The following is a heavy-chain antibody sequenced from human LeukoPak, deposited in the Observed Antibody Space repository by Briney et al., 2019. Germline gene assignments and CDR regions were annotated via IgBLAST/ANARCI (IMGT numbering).Heavy chain of an antibody. Sequence: WVSYISSSGSTIYYADSVKGRFTISRDNAKNSLYLQMNSLRAEDTAVYYCARVLRYFEWLDYWGQGTLVTVSS. D-gene: IGHD3-9*01. V-gene: IGHV3-48*03. J-gene: IGHJ4*02. CDR2: ISSSGSTI. CDR3: ARVLRYFEWLDY.